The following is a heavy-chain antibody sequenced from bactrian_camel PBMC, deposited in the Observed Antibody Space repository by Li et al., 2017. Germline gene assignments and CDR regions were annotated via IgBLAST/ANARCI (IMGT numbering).Heavy chain of an antibody. J-gene: IGHJ4*01. CDR1: GITIDEFD. Sequence: HVQLVESGGGSAQAGGSLKLSCVASGITIDEFDMGWFRQAPGKKREAVASYAGPQYINYADSVKGRFTISEDKAKTTYYLQMNSLKPEDTAMYYCAASRGGRWLEETAYMYWGQGTQVTVS. D-gene: IGHD2*01. CDR3: AASRGGRWLEETAYMY. CDR2: SYAGPQYI. V-gene: IGHV3S63*01.